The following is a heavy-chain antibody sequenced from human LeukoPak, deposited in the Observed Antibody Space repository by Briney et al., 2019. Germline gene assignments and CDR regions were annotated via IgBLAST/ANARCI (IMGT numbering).Heavy chain of an antibody. V-gene: IGHV3-9*01. D-gene: IGHD1-26*01. CDR3: AKDWDPNYYYGMDV. J-gene: IGHJ6*02. CDR2: ISWNSGSI. Sequence: GGSLRLSCAASGFTFDDYAMHWVRQAPGKGLEWVSGISWNSGSIGYADSVKGRFTISRDNAKNSLYLQMNSLRAEDTASYYCAKDWDPNYYYGMDVWGQGTTVTVSS. CDR1: GFTFDDYA.